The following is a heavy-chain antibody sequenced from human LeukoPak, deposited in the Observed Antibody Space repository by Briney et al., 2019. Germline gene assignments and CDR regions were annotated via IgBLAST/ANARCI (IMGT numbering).Heavy chain of an antibody. V-gene: IGHV3-21*04. CDR2: ISTSSRNI. J-gene: IGHJ4*02. Sequence: PGGSLRLSCAASGFMFSSYSMNWVRQAPGKGLEWVSCISTSSRNIFQADSVKGRFTISRDNAKNSLYLQMNSLRAEDTALYYCAKNLGSGWFFPFDSWGQGTLVTVSS. D-gene: IGHD6-19*01. CDR1: GFMFSSYS. CDR3: AKNLGSGWFFPFDS.